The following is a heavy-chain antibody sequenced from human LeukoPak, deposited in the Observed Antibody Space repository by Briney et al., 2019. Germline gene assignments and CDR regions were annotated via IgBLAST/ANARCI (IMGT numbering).Heavy chain of an antibody. Sequence: ASVKVSCKASGYTFTDYYMHWVRQAPGQGLEWMGWINPNIGATNYAQKFQGRVTMTRDTSISTAYMELSRLRSDDVAMYYCARYTAMFRGFDFWGQGILVTVSS. D-gene: IGHD5-18*01. J-gene: IGHJ4*02. V-gene: IGHV1-2*02. CDR1: GYTFTDYY. CDR2: INPNIGAT. CDR3: ARYTAMFRGFDF.